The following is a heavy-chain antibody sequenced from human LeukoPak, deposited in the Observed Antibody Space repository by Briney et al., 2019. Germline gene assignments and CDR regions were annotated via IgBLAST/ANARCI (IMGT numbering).Heavy chain of an antibody. CDR1: GFTFSSYA. J-gene: IGHJ4*02. D-gene: IGHD6-19*01. CDR3: AKQWLVQYYFDY. Sequence: GGSLRLSCAAPGFTFSSYAMSWVRQAPGKGLEWVSAISGSGGSTYYADSVKGRFTISRDNSKNTLYLQMNSLRAEDTAVYYCAKQWLVQYYFDYWGQGTLVTVSS. CDR2: ISGSGGST. V-gene: IGHV3-23*01.